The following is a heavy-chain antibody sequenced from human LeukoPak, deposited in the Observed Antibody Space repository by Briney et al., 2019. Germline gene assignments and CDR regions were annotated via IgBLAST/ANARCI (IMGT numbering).Heavy chain of an antibody. D-gene: IGHD4-11*01. V-gene: IGHV1-69*04. J-gene: IGHJ5*02. Sequence: SVKVSCKASVGTFSSYAISWVRQAPGQGLEWMGRIIPILGIANYAQKFQGRVTITADKSTSTAYMELSSLRSEDTAVYYCARSTTVKNWFDPWGQGTLVTVSS. CDR1: VGTFSSYA. CDR3: ARSTTVKNWFDP. CDR2: IIPILGIA.